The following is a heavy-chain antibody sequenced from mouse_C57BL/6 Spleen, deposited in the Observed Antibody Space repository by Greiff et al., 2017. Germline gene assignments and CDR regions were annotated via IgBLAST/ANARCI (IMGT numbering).Heavy chain of an antibody. CDR3: TRKDFYFDD. V-gene: IGHV1-15*01. J-gene: IGHJ2*01. CDR1: GYTFTDYE. CDR2: IDPGSGGT. Sequence: QVQLQQSGAELVRPGASVTLSCKASGYTFTDYEMHWVKQTPVHGLEWIGAIDPGSGGTAYNQKFKGKAILTADKSSSTAYMELRSLTSEDSAVYYCTRKDFYFDDWGQGTTLTVSS.